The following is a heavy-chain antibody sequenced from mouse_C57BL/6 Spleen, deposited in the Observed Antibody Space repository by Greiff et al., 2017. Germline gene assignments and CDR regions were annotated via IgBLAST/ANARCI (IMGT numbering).Heavy chain of an antibody. Sequence: QVQLQQSGAELVRPGTSVKVSCKASGYAFTNYLIEWVKQRPGQGLEWIGVINPGSGGTNYNEKFKGKATLTADKSSSAAYMQLSSLTSEDSAVYVGARSETAQAESFYAMDYWGQGTSVTVSS. CDR2: INPGSGGT. V-gene: IGHV1-54*01. CDR3: ARSETAQAESFYAMDY. J-gene: IGHJ4*01. CDR1: GYAFTNYL. D-gene: IGHD3-2*02.